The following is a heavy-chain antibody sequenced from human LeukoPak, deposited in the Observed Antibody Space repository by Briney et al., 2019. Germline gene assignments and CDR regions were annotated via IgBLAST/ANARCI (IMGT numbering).Heavy chain of an antibody. V-gene: IGHV4-59*01. D-gene: IGHD3-10*01. Sequence: ASETLSLTCTVSGVSISSNYWSWIRQPPGEGLECIGYIFNSADIRYNPSLQSRVTISVDTSKNQLSLKLNFVTAADTAIYYCASLNYHGSGSPFDYWGQEMLVTVSS. CDR3: ASLNYHGSGSPFDY. J-gene: IGHJ4*02. CDR2: IFNSADI. CDR1: GVSISSNY.